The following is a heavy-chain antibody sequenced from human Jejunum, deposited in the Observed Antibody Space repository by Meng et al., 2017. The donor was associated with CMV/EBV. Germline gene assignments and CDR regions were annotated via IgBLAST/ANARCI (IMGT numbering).Heavy chain of an antibody. CDR1: GGSISSSSYY. Sequence: QLQLQGPGPGLVKPSEPRSLPGTASGGSISSSSYYWGWIRQPPGKGLEWIGSIYYSGSTYYNPSLKSRVTISVDTSKNQFSLKLSSVTAADTAVYYCASPLGILGIVDLWGRGTLVTVSS. CDR3: ASPLGILGIVDL. J-gene: IGHJ2*01. V-gene: IGHV4-39*01. D-gene: IGHD7-27*01. CDR2: IYYSGST.